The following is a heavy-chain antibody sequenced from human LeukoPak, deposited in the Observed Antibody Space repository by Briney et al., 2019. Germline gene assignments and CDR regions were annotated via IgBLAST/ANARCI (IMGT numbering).Heavy chain of an antibody. J-gene: IGHJ4*02. V-gene: IGHV5-51*01. Sequence: GESLKISCKDSGYSFSNHWFAWVRQMPGKGLEWMGNIYPGDSESRYSPSFQGQVTISADKSISTAYLQWSSLKASDTAMYYCARRYSSSWFFDSWGQGTLVTVSS. D-gene: IGHD6-13*01. CDR1: GYSFSNHW. CDR3: ARRYSSSWFFDS. CDR2: IYPGDSES.